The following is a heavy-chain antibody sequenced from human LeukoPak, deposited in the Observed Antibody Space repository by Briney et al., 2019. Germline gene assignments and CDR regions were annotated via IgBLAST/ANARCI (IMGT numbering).Heavy chain of an antibody. CDR2: ISAYNGNT. V-gene: IGHV1-18*01. J-gene: IGHJ4*02. CDR1: GYTFTSYG. CDR3: ARDLVPPDYYDSSGHLDY. Sequence: ASVKVSCKASGYTFTSYGISWVRQAPGQGLEWMGWISAYNGNTNYAQKLQGRVTMTTDTSTSTAYMELRSLRSDDTAVYYCARDLVPPDYYDSSGHLDYWGQGTLVTVSS. D-gene: IGHD3-22*01.